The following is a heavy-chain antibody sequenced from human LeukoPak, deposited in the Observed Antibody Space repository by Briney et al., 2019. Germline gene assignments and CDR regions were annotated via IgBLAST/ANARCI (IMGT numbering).Heavy chain of an antibody. CDR3: ARGVLLWFGAANWFDP. V-gene: IGHV6-1*01. J-gene: IGHJ5*02. CDR1: GDSVSSNSAA. CDR2: AYYRSKWYN. D-gene: IGHD3-10*01. Sequence: SQTLSPTCAISGDSVSSNSAAWNWIRQSPSRGLEWLGRAYYRSKWYNDYAVSVKSRITINPDTSKNQFSLQLNSVTPEDTAVYYCARGVLLWFGAANWFDPWGQGTLVTVSS.